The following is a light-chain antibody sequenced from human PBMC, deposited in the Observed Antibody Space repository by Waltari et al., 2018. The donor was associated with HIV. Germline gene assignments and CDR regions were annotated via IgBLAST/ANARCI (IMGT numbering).Light chain of an antibody. CDR1: ESIDNW. CDR2: EAS. V-gene: IGKV1-5*03. J-gene: IGKJ1*01. CDR3: HQYYNERM. Sequence: IQMTQSPTTLSASIGDRVTITCQASESIDNWLAWYQQKPGKAPKILFYEASTLQSGVPPRLSGSGSGTDFTLTITNLQPDDFATYYCHQYYNERMFGQGTRVEI.